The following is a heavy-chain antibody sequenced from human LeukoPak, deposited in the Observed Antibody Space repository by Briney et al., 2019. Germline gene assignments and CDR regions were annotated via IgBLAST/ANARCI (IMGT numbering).Heavy chain of an antibody. Sequence: GGSLRLSCAASGFTFSNYAMSWVRQAPGKGLEWVSAISGSGGSTFYADSVKGRFTISRDNSKNTLYLQMSSLRAEDTAVYYCVKPYCSSTSCPIDYWGQGTLVTVSS. CDR3: VKPYCSSTSCPIDY. J-gene: IGHJ4*02. CDR2: ISGSGGST. V-gene: IGHV3-23*01. D-gene: IGHD2-2*01. CDR1: GFTFSNYA.